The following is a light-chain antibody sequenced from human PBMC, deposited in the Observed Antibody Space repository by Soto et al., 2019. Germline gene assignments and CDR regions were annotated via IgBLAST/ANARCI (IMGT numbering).Light chain of an antibody. J-gene: IGKJ1*01. CDR1: QSVSSS. CDR2: GSS. CDR3: QQYTNWPRT. Sequence: EIVMTQSPATLSVSPGERATLSCRASQSVSSSLAWYQQKPGQAPRLLIYGSSTRATGIPARFSGSGSGTEFSLTFNSLQSEDFAVYYCQQYTNWPRTFGQGTKVDIK. V-gene: IGKV3-15*01.